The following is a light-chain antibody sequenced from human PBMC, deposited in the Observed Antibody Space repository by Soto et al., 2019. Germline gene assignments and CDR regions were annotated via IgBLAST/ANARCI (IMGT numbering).Light chain of an antibody. V-gene: IGKV3-20*01. CDR1: QSLNSGY. CDR3: QQATSFPLT. J-gene: IGKJ4*01. CDR2: GAS. Sequence: IVLTQSPGTLSLSPGEGASVSCRASQSLNSGYLAWYQQKPGQAPRLLIYGASSRATGIPDRFSGSRSGTNFTLTISRLEPEDFATYYCQQATSFPLTFGGGTKVEIK.